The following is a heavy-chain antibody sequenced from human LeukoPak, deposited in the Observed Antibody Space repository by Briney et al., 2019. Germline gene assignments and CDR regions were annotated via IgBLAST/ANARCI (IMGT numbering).Heavy chain of an antibody. CDR2: IIPILGTA. Sequence: SVKVSCKASGGTFSSYAVNWVRQAPGQGLQWMGGIIPILGTANYAQKFQDRVTISTDESTNTAYVEMSSLRSEDTAIYYCVTSAIAVVTARGSFDMWGQGTMVTV. CDR3: VTSAIAVVTARGSFDM. V-gene: IGHV1-69*05. J-gene: IGHJ3*02. D-gene: IGHD2-21*02. CDR1: GGTFSSYA.